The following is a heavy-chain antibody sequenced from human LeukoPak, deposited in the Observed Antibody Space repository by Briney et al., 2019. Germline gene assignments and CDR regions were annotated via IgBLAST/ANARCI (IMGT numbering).Heavy chain of an antibody. CDR3: ARVYGTYSSGWYESLPADWYFDL. CDR1: GGTFSSYA. J-gene: IGHJ2*01. Sequence: ASVKVSCKASGGTFSSYAISWVRQAPGQGLEWMGGIIPIFGTANYAQKFQGRVTITADESTSTAYVELSSLRSEDTAVYYCARVYGTYSSGWYESLPADWYFDLWGRGTLVTVSS. CDR2: IIPIFGTA. D-gene: IGHD6-19*01. V-gene: IGHV1-69*13.